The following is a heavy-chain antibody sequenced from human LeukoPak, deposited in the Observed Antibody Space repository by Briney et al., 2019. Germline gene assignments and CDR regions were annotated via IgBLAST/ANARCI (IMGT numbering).Heavy chain of an antibody. D-gene: IGHD3-22*01. Sequence: PSETLSRTCTVSGRSISSYYSSWIRQPAGKGLEWIGRIDTSGSTNYNPSLKSRVTMSVDTSKNQFSLKPSSVTAADTAVYYCARDKTGYDSSNSGRGYYYYMDVWGKGTTVTISS. CDR2: IDTSGST. J-gene: IGHJ6*03. CDR1: GRSISSYY. CDR3: ARDKTGYDSSNSGRGYYYYMDV. V-gene: IGHV4-4*07.